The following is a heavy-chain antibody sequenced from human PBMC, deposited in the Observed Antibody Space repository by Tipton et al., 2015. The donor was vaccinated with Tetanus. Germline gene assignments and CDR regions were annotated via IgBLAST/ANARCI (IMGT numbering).Heavy chain of an antibody. CDR2: IYDSGST. CDR1: GASARSTKYS. J-gene: IGHJ6*02. CDR3: ARVKGTYNHYGLDV. D-gene: IGHD3-10*01. V-gene: IGHV4-30-2*01. Sequence: SGLVKPSETLSLTCIVSGASARSTKYSWSWIRQPPGKGLEWIGYIYDSGSTYYNPSLKSRVTISEDRSKNQISLRLRSVTAADTAVYYCARVKGTYNHYGLDVWGQGTTVTVAS.